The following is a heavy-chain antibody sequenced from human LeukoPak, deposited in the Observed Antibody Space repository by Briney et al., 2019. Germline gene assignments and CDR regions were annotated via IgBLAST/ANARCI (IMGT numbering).Heavy chain of an antibody. V-gene: IGHV3-23*01. J-gene: IGHJ4*02. CDR3: ARRRDSGSLQHFDY. Sequence: PGGSLRLSCAASGFTFSSSAMSWVRQAPGKGLEWVSSISGSGGSTYYADSVKGRFTISRDNAKNSLYLQMNSLRAEDTAVYYCARRRDSGSLQHFDYWGQGTLVTVSS. D-gene: IGHD1-26*01. CDR1: GFTFSSSA. CDR2: ISGSGGST.